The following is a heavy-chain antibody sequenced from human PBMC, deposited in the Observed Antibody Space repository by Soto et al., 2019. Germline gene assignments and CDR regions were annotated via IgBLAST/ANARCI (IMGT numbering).Heavy chain of an antibody. CDR3: ARVSEKNIVVVPGAMSAFDI. CDR1: GFTFSSYW. D-gene: IGHD2-2*01. CDR2: IKQDGSEK. J-gene: IGHJ3*02. V-gene: IGHV3-7*03. Sequence: GGSLRLSCAASGFTFSSYWMSWVRQAPGKGLEWVANIKQDGSEKYYVDSVKGRFTISRDNAKNSQYLQMNSLRAEDTVVYSCARVSEKNIVVVPGAMSAFDIWVQGTMVTVS.